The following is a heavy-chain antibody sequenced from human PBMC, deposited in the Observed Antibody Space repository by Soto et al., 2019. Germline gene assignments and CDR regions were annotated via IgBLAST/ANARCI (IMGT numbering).Heavy chain of an antibody. Sequence: GXSVKVSCKASGYTFTSYYMHWVRQAPGQGLEWMGIINPSGGSTSYAQKFQGRVTMTRDTSTSTVYMELSSLRSEDTAVYYCASVVLPPEYGDYMGLDYWGQGTLVTVSS. CDR2: INPSGGST. D-gene: IGHD4-17*01. CDR3: ASVVLPPEYGDYMGLDY. V-gene: IGHV1-46*03. J-gene: IGHJ4*02. CDR1: GYTFTSYY.